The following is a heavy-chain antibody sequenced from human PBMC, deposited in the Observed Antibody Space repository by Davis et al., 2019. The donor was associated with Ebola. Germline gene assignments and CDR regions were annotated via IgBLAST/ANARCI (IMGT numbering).Heavy chain of an antibody. CDR2: TYYASKWNS. CDR1: GDSVSGSSNGA. J-gene: IGHJ4*02. V-gene: IGHV6-1*01. CDR3: GSFNWGSRGIDY. D-gene: IGHD7-27*01. Sequence: PSETLSLTCAISGDSVSGSSNGAWIWIRQSPSRGLECLGRTYYASKWNSEYAVSVKSRITVNPDTSKNQFSLQLNSVTPDDTAVYYCGSFNWGSRGIDYWGQGTLVTVSS.